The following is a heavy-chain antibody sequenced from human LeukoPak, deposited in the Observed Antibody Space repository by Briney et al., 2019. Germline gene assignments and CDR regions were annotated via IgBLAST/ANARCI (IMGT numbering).Heavy chain of an antibody. V-gene: IGHV4-61*05. D-gene: IGHD1-26*01. CDR3: ARSSGSCYLIDGMDV. Sequence: SETLSLACSVSGVSISSNNYYWDWIRQPPGKGLEWIGYIHYSGSTNYNPSLKSRVTISVDTSKNQFSLKLSSVTAADTAVYYCARSSGSCYLIDGMDVWGQGTTVTVSS. CDR1: GVSISSNNYY. CDR2: IHYSGST. J-gene: IGHJ6*02.